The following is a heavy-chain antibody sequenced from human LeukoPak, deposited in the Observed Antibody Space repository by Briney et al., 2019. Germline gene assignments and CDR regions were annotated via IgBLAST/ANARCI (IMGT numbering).Heavy chain of an antibody. D-gene: IGHD3-22*01. CDR2: INPSGGGT. CDR1: GYTFTSYD. V-gene: IGHV1-46*01. CDR3: ARGRGSGYSVYFDY. J-gene: IGHJ4*02. Sequence: GASVKVSCKASGYTFTSYDVHWVRQAPGQGLEWMGIINPSGGGTVYAQKFQGRVTMTRDTSTSTVYMELSSLRSEDTAVYYCARGRGSGYSVYFDYWGQGPLVTVSS.